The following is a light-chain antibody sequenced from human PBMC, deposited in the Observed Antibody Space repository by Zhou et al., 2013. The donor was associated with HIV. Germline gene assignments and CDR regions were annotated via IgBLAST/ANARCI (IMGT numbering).Light chain of an antibody. V-gene: IGKV1-NL1*01. CDR2: AAS. J-gene: IGKJ3*01. CDR3: QQYDTLQFT. CDR1: QGIGNS. Sequence: DIQMTQSPSTLSASVGDRVTITCRASQGIGNSLAWYQQKPGKAPKLLLYAASRLESGVPSRFSGRGSGTEFTFTISSLQPEDIATYYCQQYDTLQFTFGPGTKVDIK.